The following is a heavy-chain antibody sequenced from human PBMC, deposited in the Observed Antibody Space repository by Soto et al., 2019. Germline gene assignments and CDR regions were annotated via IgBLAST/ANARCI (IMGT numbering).Heavy chain of an antibody. CDR2: ISSNSAYI. D-gene: IGHD6-13*01. CDR1: GFTFRSFT. J-gene: IGHJ5*02. Sequence: GSLRLSCAASGFTFRSFTMNWVRQAPGKGLEWVSTISSNSAYIYYTDALRGRFTISRDNAKNSLHLQMNSLRAEDTAVYYCTRDASRDSSARGWFDPWGQGTLVTVS. CDR3: TRDASRDSSARGWFDP. V-gene: IGHV3-21*01.